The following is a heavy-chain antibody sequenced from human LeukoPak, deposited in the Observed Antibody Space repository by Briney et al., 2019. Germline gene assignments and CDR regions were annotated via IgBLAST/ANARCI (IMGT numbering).Heavy chain of an antibody. D-gene: IGHD2-15*01. CDR2: ISSSSSTI. CDR3: AREPLKLLHTRHESYYMDV. Sequence: PGRSLRLSCAASGFTFSSYSMNWVRQAPGKGLEWVSYISSSSSTIYYADSVKGRFTISRDNAKNSLYLQMNSLRAEDTAVYYCAREPLKLLHTRHESYYMDVWGKGTTVTVSS. CDR1: GFTFSSYS. J-gene: IGHJ6*03. V-gene: IGHV3-48*01.